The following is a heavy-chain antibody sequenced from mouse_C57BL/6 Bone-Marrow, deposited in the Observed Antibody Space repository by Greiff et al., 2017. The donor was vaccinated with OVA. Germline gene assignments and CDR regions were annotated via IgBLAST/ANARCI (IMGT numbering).Heavy chain of an antibody. V-gene: IGHV1-5*01. CDR3: TGTTGVPDWYFDV. CDR1: GYTFTSYW. CDR2: IYPGNSDT. D-gene: IGHD1-1*01. J-gene: IGHJ1*03. Sequence: EVQLLQSGTVLARPGASVKMSCKTSGYTFTSYWMHWVKQRPGQGLEWIGAIYPGNSDTSYHQKFKGKAKLTAVTSASTGYLELSSLTNEDSAVYYSTGTTGVPDWYFDVWGTGTAVTVSS.